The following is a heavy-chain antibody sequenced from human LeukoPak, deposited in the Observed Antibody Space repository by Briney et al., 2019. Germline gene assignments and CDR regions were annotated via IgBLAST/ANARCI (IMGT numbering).Heavy chain of an antibody. J-gene: IGHJ6*03. CDR1: GYTFTSYY. V-gene: IGHV1-46*01. CDR3: ARGTYYYDGSGRDLPSGYYYYMDV. D-gene: IGHD3-22*01. CDR2: INPSGGST. Sequence: ASVKVSCKASGYTFTSYYMHWVRQAPGQGLEWMGIINPSGGSTSYAQKFQGRVTMTRDTSTSTVYMELSSLRSEDTAVYYCARGTYYYDGSGRDLPSGYYYYMDVWGKGTTVTISS.